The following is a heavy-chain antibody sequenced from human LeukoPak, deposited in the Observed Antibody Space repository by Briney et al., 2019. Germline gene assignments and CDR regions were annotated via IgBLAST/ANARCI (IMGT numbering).Heavy chain of an antibody. Sequence: GGSLRLSCVASGFIVSNNSMNWVRQAPGKGLEWVSVIHSGGSTYYADSVKGRFTISRDNSKNTVNLQMNDLRAEDTAVYYCARSWDARLNFDYWGQGILVTVSS. J-gene: IGHJ4*02. CDR1: GFIVSNNS. D-gene: IGHD1-26*01. CDR2: IHSGGST. V-gene: IGHV3-66*02. CDR3: ARSWDARLNFDY.